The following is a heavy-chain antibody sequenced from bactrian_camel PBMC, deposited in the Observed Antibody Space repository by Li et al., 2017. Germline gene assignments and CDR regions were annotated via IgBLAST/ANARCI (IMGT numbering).Heavy chain of an antibody. V-gene: IGHV3S40*01. CDR2: INSGGGTT. D-gene: IGHD7*01. CDR1: GFTFSSYD. J-gene: IGHJ4*01. Sequence: VQLVESGGGSVQAGGSLRLSCVVSGFTFSSYDMNWVRQAPGKGLEWVSAINSGGGTTYYADSVKGRFTISRDNAKNTVYLQMNRLKPEDTARYYCVSKVVARRFDGPGQGTQVTVS.